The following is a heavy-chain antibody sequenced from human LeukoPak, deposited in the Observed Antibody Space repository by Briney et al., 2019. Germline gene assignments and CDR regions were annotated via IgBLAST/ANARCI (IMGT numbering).Heavy chain of an antibody. D-gene: IGHD2-15*01. CDR3: ARAGCSGGSCYESRGAFDI. CDR1: GGSFSGYY. V-gene: IGHV4-34*01. Sequence: SETLSLTCAVYGGSFSGYYWSWIRQPPGKGLEWIGNIYYSGTTYYNPSLKSRVTISIDTSKNQFSLKLSSVTAADTAVYYCARAGCSGGSCYESRGAFDIWGQGTMVTVSS. CDR2: IYYSGTT. J-gene: IGHJ3*02.